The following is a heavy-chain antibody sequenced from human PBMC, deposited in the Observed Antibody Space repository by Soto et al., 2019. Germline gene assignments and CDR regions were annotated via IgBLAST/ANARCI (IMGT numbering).Heavy chain of an antibody. J-gene: IGHJ5*02. D-gene: IGHD1-26*01. V-gene: IGHV4-59*01. CDR2: IYYSGST. CDR3: ARDHRGSYLNWFDP. CDR1: GGSISSYY. Sequence: SETLSLTCTVSGGSISSYYWSWIRQPPGKGLEWIGYIYYSGSTNYNPSLKSRVTISVDTSKNQFSLKLSSVTAADTAVYYCARDHRGSYLNWFDPWGQGTLVTVYS.